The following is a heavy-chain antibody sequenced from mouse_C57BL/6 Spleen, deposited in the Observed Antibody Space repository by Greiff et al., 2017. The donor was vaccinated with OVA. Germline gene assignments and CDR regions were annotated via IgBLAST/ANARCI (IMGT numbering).Heavy chain of an antibody. J-gene: IGHJ2*01. CDR3: ARRTGDYFDY. V-gene: IGHV5-6*01. CDR1: GFTFSSYG. Sequence: EVKLVESGGDLVKPGGSLKLSCAASGFTFSSYGMSWVRQTPDKRLEWVATISSGGSYTYYPDSVQGRFTISRDNAKNTLYLQRSSLKAEDTAMYYCARRTGDYFDYWGQGTTLTVSS. CDR2: ISSGGSYT.